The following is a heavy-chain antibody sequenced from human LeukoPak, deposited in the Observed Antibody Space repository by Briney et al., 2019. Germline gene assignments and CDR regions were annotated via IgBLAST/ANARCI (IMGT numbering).Heavy chain of an antibody. J-gene: IGHJ4*02. Sequence: GESLKISCAASGFTFSSYGMHWVRQAPGKGLEWVAVIWYDGSNKYYADSVKGRFTISRDNSKNTLYLQMNSLRAEDTAVYYCARDPTASRYDILTGYYNAPSFDYWGQGTLVTVSS. CDR1: GFTFSSYG. D-gene: IGHD3-9*01. CDR3: ARDPTASRYDILTGYYNAPSFDY. CDR2: IWYDGSNK. V-gene: IGHV3-33*01.